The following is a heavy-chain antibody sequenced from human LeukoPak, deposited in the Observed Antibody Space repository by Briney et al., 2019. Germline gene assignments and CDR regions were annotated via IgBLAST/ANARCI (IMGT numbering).Heavy chain of an antibody. J-gene: IGHJ5*02. Sequence: SQTLSLTCAISGDSFSSNSVTWNWIRQSPSRGLEWLGRTYYRSTWYNDYAVSVRGRITVNPDTSKNQFSLHLNSVTREDTAVYYCARRLTQYDCFDPWGQGILVTVSS. D-gene: IGHD2-2*01. CDR1: GDSFSSNSVT. V-gene: IGHV6-1*01. CDR3: ARRLTQYDCFDP. CDR2: TYYRSTWYN.